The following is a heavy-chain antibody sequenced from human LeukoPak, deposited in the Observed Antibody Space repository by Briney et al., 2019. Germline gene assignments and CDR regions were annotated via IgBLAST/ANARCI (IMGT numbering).Heavy chain of an antibody. Sequence: NASEALSLTCTVSGGSISSYYWSWIRQPAGKGLEWIGRIYTSGSTNYNPSLKSRVTMSVDTSKNQFSLKLSSVTAADTAVYYCAREYCSSTSCYRNDAFDIWGQGTMVTVSS. D-gene: IGHD2-2*01. CDR3: AREYCSSTSCYRNDAFDI. CDR1: GGSISSYY. J-gene: IGHJ3*02. V-gene: IGHV4-4*07. CDR2: IYTSGST.